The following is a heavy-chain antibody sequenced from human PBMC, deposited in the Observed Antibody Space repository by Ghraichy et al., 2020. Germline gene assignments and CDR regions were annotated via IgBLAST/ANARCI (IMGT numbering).Heavy chain of an antibody. J-gene: IGHJ4*02. D-gene: IGHD1-7*01. CDR1: GFTFSDYA. CDR2: IDGTSVYT. CDR3: AKNYARSQAYYDY. Sequence: GESLRLSCAASGFTFSDYAMTWVRQAPGKGLEWVSAIDGTSVYTFYGDSVKGRFTISRDNFRNTLYLQMNSLRVEDTALYYCAKNYARSQAYYDYWGQGVLVTVSS. V-gene: IGHV3-23*01.